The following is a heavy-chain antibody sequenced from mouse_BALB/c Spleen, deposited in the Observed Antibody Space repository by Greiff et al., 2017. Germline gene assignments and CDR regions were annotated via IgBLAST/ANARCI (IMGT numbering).Heavy chain of an antibody. D-gene: IGHD1-1*01. CDR1: GFAFSSYD. Sequence: EVQRVESGGGLVKPGGSLKLSCAASGFAFSSYDMSWVRQSPEKRLEWVAYISSGGGSTYYPDTVKGRFTISRDNAKNTLYLQMSSLKSEDTAMYYCARQYYGSAMDYWGQGTSVTVSS. J-gene: IGHJ4*01. V-gene: IGHV5-12-1*01. CDR2: ISSGGGST. CDR3: ARQYYGSAMDY.